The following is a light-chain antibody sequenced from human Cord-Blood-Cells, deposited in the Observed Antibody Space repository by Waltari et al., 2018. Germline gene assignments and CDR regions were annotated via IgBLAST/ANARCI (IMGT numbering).Light chain of an antibody. CDR1: SSDVGGYNY. V-gene: IGLV2-14*01. Sequence: QSALTQPASVSGYPGQSITISCTGTSSDVGGYNYVSWYQQHPGKAPKLMIYEVSNLPSVVSNLFSGSKSGNTASLTISGLQAEDEADYYCSSYTSSSTVVFGGGTKLTVL. CDR2: EVS. J-gene: IGLJ2*01. CDR3: SSYTSSSTVV.